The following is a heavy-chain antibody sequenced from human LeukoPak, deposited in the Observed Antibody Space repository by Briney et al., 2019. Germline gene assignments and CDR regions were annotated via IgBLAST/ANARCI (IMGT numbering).Heavy chain of an antibody. Sequence: GGSLRLCCAASGFTFSSYSMNWVRQAPGKGLEWVSSISSSSSYIYYADSVKGRFTISRDNAKNSLYLQMNSLRAEDTAVYYCARVCGADCLRAFDIWGQGTMVTVSS. J-gene: IGHJ3*02. V-gene: IGHV3-21*01. CDR1: GFTFSSYS. D-gene: IGHD2-21*02. CDR2: ISSSSSYI. CDR3: ARVCGADCLRAFDI.